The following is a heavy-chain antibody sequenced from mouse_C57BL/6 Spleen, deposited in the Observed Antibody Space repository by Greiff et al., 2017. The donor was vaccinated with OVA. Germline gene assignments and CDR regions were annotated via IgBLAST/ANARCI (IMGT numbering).Heavy chain of an antibody. CDR1: GFTFSDYY. D-gene: IGHD2-3*01. CDR3: ARDRGGYSYYFDY. V-gene: IGHV5-16*01. Sequence: EVKLMESEGGLVQPGSSMKLSCTASGFTFSDYYMAWVRQVPEKGLEWVANINYDGSSTYYLDSLKSRFIISRDNAKNILYLQMSSLKSEDTATYYCARDRGGYSYYFDYWGQGTTLTVSS. J-gene: IGHJ2*01. CDR2: INYDGSST.